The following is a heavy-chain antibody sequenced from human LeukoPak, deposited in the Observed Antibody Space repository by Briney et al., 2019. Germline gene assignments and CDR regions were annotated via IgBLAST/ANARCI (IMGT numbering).Heavy chain of an antibody. V-gene: IGHV1-2*02. Sequence: ASVTVSFTASAGTFTIYAISWVRQAPGQGLEWMGWINPNSGGTNYAQTFQGRVTMTRDTSITTAYLELSRLRSDDTAVYYCARIGSSHYFDFWGQGTLVTVS. D-gene: IGHD2-2*01. J-gene: IGHJ4*02. CDR2: INPNSGGT. CDR3: ARIGSSHYFDF. CDR1: AGTFTIYA.